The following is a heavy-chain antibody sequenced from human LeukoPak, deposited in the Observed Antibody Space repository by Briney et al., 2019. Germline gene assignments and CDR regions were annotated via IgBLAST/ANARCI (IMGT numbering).Heavy chain of an antibody. CDR2: IKTKTDGETT. CDR1: GFNFNNAW. D-gene: IGHD6-19*01. CDR3: AKGARGEDKAVAGYYYYYYMDV. J-gene: IGHJ6*03. V-gene: IGHV3-15*01. Sequence: AGGSLRLSCVASGFNFNNAWMSWVRQAPGKGLEWIGRIKTKTDGETTAYAAPAKGRFTISRDDSKATLYLQMNSLRAEDTAVYYCAKGARGEDKAVAGYYYYYYMDVWGKGTTVTISS.